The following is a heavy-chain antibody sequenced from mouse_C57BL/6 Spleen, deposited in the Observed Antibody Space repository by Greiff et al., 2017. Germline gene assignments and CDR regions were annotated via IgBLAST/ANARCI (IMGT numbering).Heavy chain of an antibody. J-gene: IGHJ3*01. D-gene: IGHD2-3*01. CDR3: ARRDDGYYDY. CDR1: GYTFTSYW. V-gene: IGHV1-69*01. Sequence: QVQLQQPGAELVMPGASVKLSCKASGYTFTSYWMHWVKQRPGQGLEWIGEIDPSDSYTNYNQKFKGKSTLTVDKSSSTAYMQRSSLTSEDSAVYYCARRDDGYYDYWGQGTLVTVSA. CDR2: IDPSDSYT.